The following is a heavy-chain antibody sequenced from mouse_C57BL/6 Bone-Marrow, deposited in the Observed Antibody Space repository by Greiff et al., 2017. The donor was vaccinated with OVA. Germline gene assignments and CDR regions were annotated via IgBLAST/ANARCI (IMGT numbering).Heavy chain of an antibody. CDR1: GYTFTSYW. CDR3: TRYGNYDYDGPGFAY. J-gene: IGHJ3*01. V-gene: IGHV1-5*01. CDR2: IYPGNSDT. D-gene: IGHD2-4*01. Sequence: VQLQQSGTVLARPGASVKMSCKTSGYTFTSYWMHWVKQRPGQGLEWIGAIYPGNSDTSYNQKFKGKAKLTAVTSASTAYMELSSLTNEDSAVYYCTRYGNYDYDGPGFAYWGQGTLVTVSA.